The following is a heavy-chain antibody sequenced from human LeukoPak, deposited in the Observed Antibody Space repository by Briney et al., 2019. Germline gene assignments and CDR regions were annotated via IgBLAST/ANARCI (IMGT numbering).Heavy chain of an antibody. Sequence: GGSLRLSCAASGFTFDDYAMHWVRQAPGKGLEWVSLISGDGGSTYYADSVKGRFTISRDNSKNSLYLQMNSLRTEDTALYYCAKAIYDILTGYYSGTYGMDVWGQGTTVTVS. CDR3: AKAIYDILTGYYSGTYGMDV. CDR1: GFTFDDYA. J-gene: IGHJ6*02. D-gene: IGHD3-9*01. CDR2: ISGDGGST. V-gene: IGHV3-43*02.